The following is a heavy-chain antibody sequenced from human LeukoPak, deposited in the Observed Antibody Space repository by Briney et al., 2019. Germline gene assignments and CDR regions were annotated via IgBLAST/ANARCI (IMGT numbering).Heavy chain of an antibody. D-gene: IGHD1-26*01. CDR1: GGSISSSSYY. J-gene: IGHJ4*02. V-gene: IGHV4-39*01. Sequence: PSETLSLTCTVSGGSISSSSYYWGWIRQPPGKGLEWIGSIYYSGSTYYNPSLKSRVTISVDTSKNQFSLKLSSVTAADTAVYYCARGGASCFDYWGQGTLVTVSS. CDR2: IYYSGST. CDR3: ARGGASCFDY.